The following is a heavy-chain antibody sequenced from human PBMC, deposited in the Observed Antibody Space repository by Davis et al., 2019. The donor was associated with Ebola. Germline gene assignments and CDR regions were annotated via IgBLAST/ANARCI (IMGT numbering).Heavy chain of an antibody. CDR3: ARDATYYFDSSGYYIAPNDAFDI. CDR2: ISGSGSST. CDR1: GFTFSIYV. Sequence: GGSLRLSCAASGFTFSIYVMDWVRQAPGKGLEWVSSISGSGSSTYYADSVKGRFTISRDNSKNTLYLQINSLRAEDTAVYYCARDATYYFDSSGYYIAPNDAFDIWGQGTMVTVSS. V-gene: IGHV3-23*01. D-gene: IGHD3-22*01. J-gene: IGHJ3*02.